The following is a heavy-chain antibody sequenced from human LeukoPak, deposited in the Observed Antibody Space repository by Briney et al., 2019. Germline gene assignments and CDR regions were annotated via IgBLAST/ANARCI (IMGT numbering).Heavy chain of an antibody. D-gene: IGHD3-10*01. V-gene: IGHV3-21*01. CDR1: GFTFSSYS. J-gene: IGHJ4*02. CDR2: ISSSSSYI. CDR3: ARALPRTMVRGLLDY. Sequence: GGSLRLSCAASGFTFSSYSMKWVRQAPGKGLEWVSSISSSSSYIYYADSVKGRFTISRDNAKNSLYLQMNSLRAEDTAVYYCARALPRTMVRGLLDYWGQGTLVTVSS.